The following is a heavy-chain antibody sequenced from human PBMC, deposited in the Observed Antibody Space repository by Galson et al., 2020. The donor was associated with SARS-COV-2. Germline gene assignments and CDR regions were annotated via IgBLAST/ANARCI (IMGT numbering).Heavy chain of an antibody. V-gene: IGHV3-7*04. Sequence: GGSLRLSCEASGFRLSRFRMSWVRQAPGRGLEWVDSINGDGSDKKYAVSGMGRFTISRDNGRTSVDLQMDSSRVEDTAILYCVKGGCHDPDYWGQGTRVTVSA. CDR1: GFRLSRFR. CDR3: VKGGCHDPDY. J-gene: IGHJ4*02. CDR2: INGDGSDK. D-gene: IGHD3-22*01.